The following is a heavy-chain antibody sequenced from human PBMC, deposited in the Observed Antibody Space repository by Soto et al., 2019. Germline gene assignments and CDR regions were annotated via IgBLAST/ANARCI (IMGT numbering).Heavy chain of an antibody. CDR3: ASVGNWNYDSYYYYGMDV. J-gene: IGHJ6*02. Sequence: QVQLQESGPGLVKPSQTLSLTCTVSGGSISSGGYYWSWIRQHPGKGLEWIGYIYYSGSTYHNPSLKGRVTISVDTSKNHFSLKLSSVTAADTAVYYCASVGNWNYDSYYYYGMDVWGQGTTVTVSS. V-gene: IGHV4-31*03. CDR1: GGSISSGGYY. D-gene: IGHD1-7*01. CDR2: IYYSGST.